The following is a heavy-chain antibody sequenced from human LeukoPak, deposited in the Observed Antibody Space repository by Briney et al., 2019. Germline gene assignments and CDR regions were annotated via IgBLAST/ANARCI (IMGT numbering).Heavy chain of an antibody. V-gene: IGHV1-2*02. CDR3: ARTYDFWSGSAYYFDY. D-gene: IGHD3-3*01. Sequence: ASVKVSCKASGYTFTGYYMHWVRQAPGQGLEWMGWINPNSGGTNYAQKFQGRVTMTRDMSISTAYMELSRLRSDDTAVYYCARTYDFWSGSAYYFDYWGQGTLVTVSS. CDR1: GYTFTGYY. CDR2: INPNSGGT. J-gene: IGHJ4*02.